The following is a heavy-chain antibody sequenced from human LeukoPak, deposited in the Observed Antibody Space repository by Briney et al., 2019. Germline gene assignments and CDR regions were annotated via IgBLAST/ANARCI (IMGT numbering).Heavy chain of an antibody. V-gene: IGHV3-23*01. CDR2: LSGSATST. CDR3: AKDALPHTYSYYFDF. CDR1: GFTFTTHA. D-gene: IGHD2-15*01. J-gene: IGHJ4*02. Sequence: AARSRSLSCTDSGFTFTTHAMHCVRHAPGEGLEWVSGLSGSATSTYYADSVKGRFTISRDSSKTTLYLQMNSLRAEDTAVYYCAKDALPHTYSYYFDFWGQGTLVTVSS.